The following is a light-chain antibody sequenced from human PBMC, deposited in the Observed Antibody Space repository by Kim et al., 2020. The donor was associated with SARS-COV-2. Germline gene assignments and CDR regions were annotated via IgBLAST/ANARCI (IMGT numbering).Light chain of an antibody. J-gene: IGKJ2*01. Sequence: DIQMTQSPSSLSASVGDRVTITCQASQDISNYLNWYQQKPGKAPKLLIYDASNLETGVPSRFSGSGSGTDFTFTISSLQPDYIATYYCQQYDNLPYTFGQGTKLVIK. CDR3: QQYDNLPYT. CDR1: QDISNY. CDR2: DAS. V-gene: IGKV1-33*01.